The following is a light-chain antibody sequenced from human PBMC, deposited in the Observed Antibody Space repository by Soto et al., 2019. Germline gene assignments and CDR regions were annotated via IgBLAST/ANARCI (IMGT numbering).Light chain of an antibody. J-gene: IGKJ1*01. V-gene: IGKV3-20*01. Sequence: EIVLAQSPGTLSLSLGERATLSCRASQYITSSYLAWYQQKPGQPPRLLIYGASTRATGIPDRFSGSGSGTDFTLTICRLVLQDFAVYICQQFGRSTAFGQGTKV. CDR1: QYITSSY. CDR3: QQFGRSTA. CDR2: GAS.